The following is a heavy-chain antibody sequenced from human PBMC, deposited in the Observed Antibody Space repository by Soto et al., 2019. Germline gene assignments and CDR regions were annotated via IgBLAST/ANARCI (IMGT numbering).Heavy chain of an antibody. V-gene: IGHV3-7*04. CDR3: ARDKMEIKIASGRTVFDS. D-gene: IGHD2-21*01. Sequence: VQLVESGGGLVQPGGSLRLSCAASGFTFSSDWMSWVRQSPGRGLEWVANIKEDGSQKYYVDSVKGRFTISRDNAKNSAYLQMNSLRAEDTAVYYCARDKMEIKIASGRTVFDSWGQGTLVSVSS. CDR2: IKEDGSQK. J-gene: IGHJ4*02. CDR1: GFTFSSDW.